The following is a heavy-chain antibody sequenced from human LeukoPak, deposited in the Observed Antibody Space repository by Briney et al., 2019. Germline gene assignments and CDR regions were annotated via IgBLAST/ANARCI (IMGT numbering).Heavy chain of an antibody. V-gene: IGHV3-23*01. CDR1: GFRFGRYP. Sequence: GGSLRLSCGGSGFRFGRYPMSWVRQAPGKGLEWGSVISETGDVTHYADSMKGRFTISRDNFKNTLNLQMNSLRAEDTAIYYCARDSSHYLGSSDYWGQGTLVTVSS. D-gene: IGHD6-6*01. CDR3: ARDSSHYLGSSDY. CDR2: ISETGDVT. J-gene: IGHJ4*02.